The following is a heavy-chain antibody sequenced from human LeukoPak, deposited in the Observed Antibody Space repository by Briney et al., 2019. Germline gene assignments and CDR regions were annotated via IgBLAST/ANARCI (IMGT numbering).Heavy chain of an antibody. CDR2: ISAYNGNT. J-gene: IGHJ4*02. Sequence: ASVKVSCKASGYAFTSDGISWVRQAPGQGLEWMGWISAYNGNTNYAQKLQGRVTMTTDTSTSTAYMELRSLRSDDTAVYYCARDYGPTHYYGSGTLLSPDYWGQGTLVTVSS. V-gene: IGHV1-18*01. CDR1: GYAFTSDG. D-gene: IGHD3-10*01. CDR3: ARDYGPTHYYGSGTLLSPDY.